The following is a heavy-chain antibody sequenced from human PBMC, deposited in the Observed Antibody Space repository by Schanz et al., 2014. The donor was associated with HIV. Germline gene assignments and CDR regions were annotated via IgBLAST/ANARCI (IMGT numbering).Heavy chain of an antibody. V-gene: IGHV1-8*01. CDR3: AREKVGILADYTPNGMDV. J-gene: IGHJ6*02. Sequence: QVQLVQSGAEVKKPGASVKVSCKASGYTFTIYDINWVRQATGQGLEWMGWMNPNSGNTGYAEKFQGRLTMTRNTSISTAYMELSSLRSEDTAVYYCAREKVGILADYTPNGMDVWGQGTTVTVSS. D-gene: IGHD3-9*01. CDR1: GYTFTIYD. CDR2: MNPNSGNT.